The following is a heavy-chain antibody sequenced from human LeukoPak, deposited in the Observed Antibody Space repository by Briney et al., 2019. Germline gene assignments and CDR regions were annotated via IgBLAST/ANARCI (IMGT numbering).Heavy chain of an antibody. CDR2: IYYSGST. D-gene: IGHD1-26*01. CDR1: GGSFSGYY. CDR3: ARAGGIVGAIDFDY. Sequence: PSETLSLTCAVYGGSFSGYYWSWIRQPPGKGLEWIGYIYYSGSTNYNPSLKSRVTISVDTSKNQFSLKLSSVTAADTAVYYCARAGGIVGAIDFDYWGQGTLVTVSS. V-gene: IGHV4-59*01. J-gene: IGHJ4*02.